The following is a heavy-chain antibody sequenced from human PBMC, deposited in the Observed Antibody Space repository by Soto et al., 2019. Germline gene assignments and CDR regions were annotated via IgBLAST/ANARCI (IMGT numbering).Heavy chain of an antibody. J-gene: IGHJ5*02. CDR2: LYWDDDI. V-gene: IGHV2-5*02. CDR1: GFSLSTTGMG. Sequence: QITLKESGPTLVKPTQTLTLTCTFSGFSLSTTGMGVGWIRQPPGKALEWLALLYWDDDIHYIPSLKSRLTITTDTSKNQVVLTMTIMDPVDTATYCCVHRRSKGDFDLWGQGTLVTVSS. CDR3: VHRRSKGDFDL. D-gene: IGHD3-10*01.